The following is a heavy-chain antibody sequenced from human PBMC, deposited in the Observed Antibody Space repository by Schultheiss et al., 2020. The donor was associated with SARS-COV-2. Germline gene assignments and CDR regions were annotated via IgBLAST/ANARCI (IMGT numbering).Heavy chain of an antibody. Sequence: SQTLSLTCAVYGGSFSGYYWSWIRQPPGKGLEWIGEINHSGSTNYNPSLKSRVIITVDTSKNQFSLKLSSVTAADTAVYYCARRATVTTDWYFDLWGRGTLVTVSS. V-gene: IGHV4-34*01. CDR3: ARRATVTTDWYFDL. CDR2: INHSGST. J-gene: IGHJ2*01. CDR1: GGSFSGYY. D-gene: IGHD4-17*01.